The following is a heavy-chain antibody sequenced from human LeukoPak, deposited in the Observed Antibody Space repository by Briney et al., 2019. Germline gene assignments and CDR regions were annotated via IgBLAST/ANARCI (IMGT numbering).Heavy chain of an antibody. CDR2: INHSGST. CDR3: ARSELNDYFKY. V-gene: IGHV4-34*01. CDR1: GGSFSGCY. J-gene: IGHJ4*01. Sequence: SETLSLTCAVYGGSFSGCYWSWIRQPPGKGLGWIGEINHSGSTNYNPSLKSRVTISVDTSKNQFSLKLSSVTAADTAVYFCARSELNDYFKYWGHGTLVTVSS. D-gene: IGHD1-1*01.